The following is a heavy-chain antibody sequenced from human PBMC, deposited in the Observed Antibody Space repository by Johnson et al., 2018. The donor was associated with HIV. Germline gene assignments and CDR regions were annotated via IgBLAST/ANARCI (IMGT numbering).Heavy chain of an antibody. CDR1: GFTFSDHY. V-gene: IGHV3-30*03. CDR3: TTDLELACLWFGELWDDAFDI. CDR2: IPYDGSNK. J-gene: IGHJ3*02. Sequence: QVQLVESGGGLVQPGGSLRLSCAASGFTFSDHYMDWVRQAPGKGLEWVAVIPYDGSNKYYADSVKGRFIISRDGSKNTLYLHMNSLKTEDTAVYYCTTDLELACLWFGELWDDAFDIWGQGTKVTVSS. D-gene: IGHD3-10*01.